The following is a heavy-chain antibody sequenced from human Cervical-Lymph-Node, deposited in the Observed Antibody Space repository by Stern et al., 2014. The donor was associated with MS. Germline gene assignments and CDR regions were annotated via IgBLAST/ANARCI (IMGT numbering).Heavy chain of an antibody. D-gene: IGHD1-26*01. Sequence: QVQLQESGPGLVRPSETLSLTCTVSGGSIGTYYWNWIRQAPGKELEWIGYIYYIGRTNYSPSLRSRVTMSLDTSNRQFSLELSSVTAADTAVYYCARDLVGATYFDLWGQGILVTVSS. V-gene: IGHV4-59*01. CDR3: ARDLVGATYFDL. CDR1: GGSIGTYY. J-gene: IGHJ4*01. CDR2: IYYIGRT.